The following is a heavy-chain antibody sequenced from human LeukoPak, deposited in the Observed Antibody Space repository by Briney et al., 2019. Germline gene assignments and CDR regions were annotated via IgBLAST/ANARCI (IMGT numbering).Heavy chain of an antibody. CDR1: GVSINNYY. D-gene: IGHD1-26*01. CDR2: IFYSGST. Sequence: PSETLSLTCTVSGVSINNYYWSWIRLPPGKGLEWIGYIFYSGSTNYNPSLKTRVTISVDMSKNQFSLKLNSVTAADTAVYYCARHRGSFSDFDYWGQGTLATVSS. J-gene: IGHJ4*02. V-gene: IGHV4-59*08. CDR3: ARHRGSFSDFDY.